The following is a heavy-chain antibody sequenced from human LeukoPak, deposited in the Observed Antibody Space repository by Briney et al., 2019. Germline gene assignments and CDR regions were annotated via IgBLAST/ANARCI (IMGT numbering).Heavy chain of an antibody. CDR2: IKQDGSEK. V-gene: IGHV3-7*01. CDR1: GFTFSSYW. J-gene: IGHJ3*01. CDR3: ASLTLGAIRIISYAFDL. D-gene: IGHD1-26*01. Sequence: PGGSLRLSCAASGFTFSSYWMSWVRQAPGKGLEWVANIKQDGSEKYYVDSVKGRFTISRDNAKNSLYLQMNSLRPEDTAMYYCASLTLGAIRIISYAFDLWGQGTMVTVYS.